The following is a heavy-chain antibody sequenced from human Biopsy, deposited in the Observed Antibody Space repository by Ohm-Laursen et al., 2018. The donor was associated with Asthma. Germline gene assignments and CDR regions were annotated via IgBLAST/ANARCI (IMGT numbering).Heavy chain of an antibody. J-gene: IGHJ4*02. CDR3: ARGDSSNWSHYYFDY. V-gene: IGHV3-53*01. CDR1: GFAVSRDY. D-gene: IGHD3-22*01. Sequence: GSLRLSCAASGFAVSRDYMFWVRQAPGKGLEWVSVIYSGGTSHTADSVRGRFTIPRDYSKNTLYLQMHGLRAEDTAVYYCARGDSSNWSHYYFDYWGQGTLVTVSS. CDR2: IYSGGTS.